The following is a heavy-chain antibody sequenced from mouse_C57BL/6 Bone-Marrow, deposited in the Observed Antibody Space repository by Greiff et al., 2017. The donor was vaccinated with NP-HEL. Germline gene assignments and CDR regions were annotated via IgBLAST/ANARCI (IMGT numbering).Heavy chain of an antibody. CDR2: ISDGGSYT. D-gene: IGHD3-2*02. CDR3: ARDWGSSGYGFAY. J-gene: IGHJ3*01. CDR1: GFTFSSYA. Sequence: EVKVVESGGGLVKPGGSLKLSCAASGFTFSSYAMSWVRQTPEKRLEWVATISDGGSYTYYPDNVKGRFTISRDNAKNNLYLQMSHLKSEDTAMYYCARDWGSSGYGFAYWGQGTLVTVSA. V-gene: IGHV5-4*01.